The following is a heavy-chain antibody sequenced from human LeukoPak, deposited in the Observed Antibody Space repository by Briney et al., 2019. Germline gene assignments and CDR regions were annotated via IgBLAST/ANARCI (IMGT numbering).Heavy chain of an antibody. J-gene: IGHJ6*02. D-gene: IGHD3-22*01. CDR2: IIPILGIA. CDR3: ARVPNYYDSSGYYYGMDV. V-gene: IGHV1-69*04. CDR1: GGTFSSYA. Sequence: ASVNVSYKASGGTFSSYAISWVRQAPGQGLEWMGRIIPILGIANYAQKFQGRVTITADKSTSTAYMELSSLRSEDTAVYHCARVPNYYDSSGYYYGMDVWGQGATVTVSS.